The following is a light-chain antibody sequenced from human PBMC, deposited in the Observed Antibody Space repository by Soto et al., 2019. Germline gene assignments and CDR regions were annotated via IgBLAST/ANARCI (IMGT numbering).Light chain of an antibody. CDR1: QSVNSN. CDR3: QQYNNWPPGS. J-gene: IGKJ1*01. Sequence: EIVMTQSPATLSVSPGERATLSCRASQSVNSNLAWYQQKPGQAPRLLIYAASTRATGIPARFTGSGSGTEFTLTISSLHSEDFEVYHCQQYNNWPPGSFGQGTKGDIK. CDR2: AAS. V-gene: IGKV3-15*01.